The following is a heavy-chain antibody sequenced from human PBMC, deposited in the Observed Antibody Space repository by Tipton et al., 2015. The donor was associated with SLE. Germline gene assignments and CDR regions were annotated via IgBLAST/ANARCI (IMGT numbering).Heavy chain of an antibody. V-gene: IGHV3-23*01. Sequence: GSLRLSCAASGFTFSSYAMTWVRQAPGKRLEWVSAISGSGYRTYYADSVKGRFTISRDSSKNTLYLQMNSLRAENTAVYYCAKGDYGDYLHYFEYWGQGTLVTVSS. CDR1: GFTFSSYA. D-gene: IGHD4-17*01. CDR2: ISGSGYRT. CDR3: AKGDYGDYLHYFEY. J-gene: IGHJ4*02.